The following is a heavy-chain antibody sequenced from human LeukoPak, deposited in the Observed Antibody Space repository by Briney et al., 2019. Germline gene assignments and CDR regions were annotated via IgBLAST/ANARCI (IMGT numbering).Heavy chain of an antibody. CDR2: IYTSGST. V-gene: IGHV4-4*07. D-gene: IGHD3-10*01. CDR3: ARVRITMVRGANNWFDP. CDR1: GGSISSYY. Sequence: SETLSLTCTVSGGSISSYYWSWIRQPAGKGLEWIERIYTSGSTNYNPSLKSRVTMSEDTSKNQFSLKLSSVTAADTAVYYCARVRITMVRGANNWFDPWGQGTLVTVSS. J-gene: IGHJ5*02.